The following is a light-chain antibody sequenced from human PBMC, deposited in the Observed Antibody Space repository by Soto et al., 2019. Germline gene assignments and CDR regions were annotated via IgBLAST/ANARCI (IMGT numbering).Light chain of an antibody. CDR3: QVWDSSSDHPV. J-gene: IGLJ2*01. Sequence: SYELTQPPSVSVAPGKTARITCGGNNIGSKSVHWYQQKPGQAPVLVIYYDSDRPSGIPERFSGSNSGNTATLTISRVEAGDEADYYCQVWDSSSDHPVFGGGTKVTAL. CDR2: YDS. V-gene: IGLV3-21*04. CDR1: NIGSKS.